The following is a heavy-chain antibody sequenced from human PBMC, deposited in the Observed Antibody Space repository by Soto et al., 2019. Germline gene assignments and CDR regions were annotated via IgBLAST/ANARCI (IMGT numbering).Heavy chain of an antibody. CDR3: ARGYGDYNIDY. CDR2: IYYSGST. J-gene: IGHJ4*02. CDR1: GGSISSGGYY. Sequence: QVQLQESGPGLVKPSQTLSLTCTISGGSISSGGYYWSWIRQHPGKGLEWVGYIYYSGSTYSNPSLKSRVTISVDTSKNQFSLKLSSVTAADTAVYYCARGYGDYNIDYWGQGTLVTVSS. V-gene: IGHV4-31*03. D-gene: IGHD4-17*01.